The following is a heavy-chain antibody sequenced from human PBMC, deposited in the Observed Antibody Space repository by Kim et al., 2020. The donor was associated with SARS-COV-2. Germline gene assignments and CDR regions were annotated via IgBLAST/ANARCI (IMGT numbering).Heavy chain of an antibody. Sequence: GGSLRLSCAVSGFIFSSYEMIWVRQAPGKGLEWISYINKGSTKTLYADSVKGRFTISRDNAKNSLSLQMNSLRVEDTAVYYCGRDDSYNWIYWGQGALVTVSS. CDR3: GRDDSYNWIY. CDR2: INKGSTKT. V-gene: IGHV3-48*03. CDR1: GFIFSSYE. J-gene: IGHJ4*02. D-gene: IGHD1-20*01.